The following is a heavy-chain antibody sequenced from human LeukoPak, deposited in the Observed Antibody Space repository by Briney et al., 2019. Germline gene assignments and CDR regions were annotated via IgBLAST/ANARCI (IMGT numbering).Heavy chain of an antibody. CDR1: GGSISSGGYY. CDR3: ARDGSPYYGSGSYYKKGSWFDP. CDR2: IYYSGST. D-gene: IGHD3-10*01. J-gene: IGHJ5*02. Sequence: SETLSLTYTVSGGSISSGGYYWSWIRQHPGKGLEWIGYIYYSGSTYYNPSLKSRVTISVDTSKNQFSLKLSSVTAADTAVYYCARDGSPYYGSGSYYKKGSWFDPWGQGTLVTVSS. V-gene: IGHV4-31*03.